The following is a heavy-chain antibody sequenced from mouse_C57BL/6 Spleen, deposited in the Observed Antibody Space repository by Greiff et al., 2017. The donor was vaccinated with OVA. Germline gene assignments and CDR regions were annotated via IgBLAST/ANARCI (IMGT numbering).Heavy chain of an antibody. V-gene: IGHV3-6*01. J-gene: IGHJ1*03. CDR1: GYSITSGYY. CDR3: ARDSEYFDV. Sequence: EVKLVESGPGLVKPSQSLSLTCSVTGYSITSGYYWNWIRQFPGNKLEWMGYISYDGSNNYNPSLKNRISITRDTSKNQFFLKLNSVTTEDTATYYCARDSEYFDVWGTGTTVTVSS. CDR2: ISYDGSN.